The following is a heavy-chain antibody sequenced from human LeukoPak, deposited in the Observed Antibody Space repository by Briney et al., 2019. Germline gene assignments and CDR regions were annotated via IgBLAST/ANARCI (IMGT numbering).Heavy chain of an antibody. Sequence: PGGSLRLSCAASGLTFRSYWMSWVRQAPGKGLEWVANIKQDGSEKYYVDSVKGRFTISRDNAKNSLYPQMDSLRVEDTAVYYCARGYSSDYWGQGTLVTVSS. V-gene: IGHV3-7*01. D-gene: IGHD5-18*01. CDR2: IKQDGSEK. CDR1: GLTFRSYW. CDR3: ARGYSSDY. J-gene: IGHJ4*02.